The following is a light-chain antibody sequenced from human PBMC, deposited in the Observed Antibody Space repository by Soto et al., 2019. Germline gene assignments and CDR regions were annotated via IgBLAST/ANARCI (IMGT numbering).Light chain of an antibody. V-gene: IGKV1-13*02. CDR2: DAS. CDR3: QQFYSYPQT. Sequence: AIHLTQSPSSLSASVGDRVTITCRASQAISSALAWYQQSPGKAPKLLIYDASSLESGVPSRFSGYGAGTDFTLTISSLQPEDFATYYCQQFYSYPQTFGQGTKVDIK. CDR1: QAISSA. J-gene: IGKJ1*01.